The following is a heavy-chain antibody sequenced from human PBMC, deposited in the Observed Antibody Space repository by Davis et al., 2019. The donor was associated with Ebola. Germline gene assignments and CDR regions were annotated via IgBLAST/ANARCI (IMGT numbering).Heavy chain of an antibody. CDR1: GFTVSSNH. D-gene: IGHD1-1*01. J-gene: IGHJ6*02. CDR3: ARDWIAADGDYYYTMYL. V-gene: IGHV3-21*06. CDR2: ISHTSSYI. Sequence: PGGSLRLSCAASGFTVSSNHMSWVRQAPGRGLEWVSSISHTSSYILYADSVKGRFTISRDNARNSLFLQLTSLRAEDSAVYFCARDWIAADGDYYYTMYLWGQGTTVTVS.